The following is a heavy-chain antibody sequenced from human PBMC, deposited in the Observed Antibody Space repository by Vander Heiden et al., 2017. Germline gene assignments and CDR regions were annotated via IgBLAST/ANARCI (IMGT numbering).Heavy chain of an antibody. D-gene: IGHD3-22*01. CDR1: GFTFDDFG. V-gene: IGHV3-20*04. Sequence: EVQLAQSGGGVVRPGGALVPPCTVSGFTFDDFGMSWVRQAPGKGLEWVSHINWNGDSTGYADSVKGRFTISRDNAKNSLYLQMNSLRAEDTALYYCAREDSSGGMDVWGQGTTVTASS. CDR2: INWNGDST. CDR3: AREDSSGGMDV. J-gene: IGHJ6*02.